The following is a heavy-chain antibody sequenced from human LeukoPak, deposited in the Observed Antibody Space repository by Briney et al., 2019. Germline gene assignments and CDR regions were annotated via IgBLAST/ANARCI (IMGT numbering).Heavy chain of an antibody. CDR1: GDSISSYY. V-gene: IGHV4-59*01. J-gene: IGHJ4*02. D-gene: IGHD4-17*01. CDR2: IHYSGST. CDR3: ARSGIYGDYGISFDS. Sequence: SETLSLTCSVSGDSISSYYWSWIRQPPGKGLEWIGYIHYSGSTKYNPSLKSRVTIAADTSKKQFSLKQISVTAADTAVYYWARSGIYGDYGISFDSWGQGTLVTVSS.